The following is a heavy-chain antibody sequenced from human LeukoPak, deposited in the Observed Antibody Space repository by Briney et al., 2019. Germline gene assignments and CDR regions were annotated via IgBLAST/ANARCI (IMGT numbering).Heavy chain of an antibody. V-gene: IGHV3-53*01. CDR3: AKDARITMIVVVSVFDY. CDR1: GFTVSSNY. CDR2: IYSGGST. D-gene: IGHD3-22*01. J-gene: IGHJ4*02. Sequence: GGSLRLSCAASGFTVSSNYMSWVRQAPGKGLEWVSIIYSGGSTFYADSVKGRFTISRDNSKNTLYLQMNSLRAEDTAVYYCAKDARITMIVVVSVFDYWGQGTLVTVSS.